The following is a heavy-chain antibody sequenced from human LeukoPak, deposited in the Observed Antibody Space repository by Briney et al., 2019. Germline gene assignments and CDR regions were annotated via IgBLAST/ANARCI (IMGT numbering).Heavy chain of an antibody. D-gene: IGHD6-13*01. V-gene: IGHV4-59*01. CDR3: ARGRSSPDY. J-gene: IGHJ4*02. Sequence: SSETLSLTCTVSGGSISSYYWSWIRQPPGKGLEWIGYIYYSGSTNYNPSLKSRVTISVDTSKNQFSLKLSSVTAADTAVYYCARGRSSPDYWGQGTRVTVSS. CDR1: GGSISSYY. CDR2: IYYSGST.